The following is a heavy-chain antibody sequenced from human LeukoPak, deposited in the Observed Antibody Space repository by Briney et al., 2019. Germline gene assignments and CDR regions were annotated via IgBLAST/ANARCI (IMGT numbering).Heavy chain of an antibody. CDR1: GFAFSSSW. Sequence: GGSLRLSCAASGFAFSSSWMHWVRQAPGRGLVWVSRINEDGTGTSYADSVKGRFTISRDNAKNTLYLQMNSLRVEDTAVYYCSPIFYAPDYWGQGTQVTISS. V-gene: IGHV3-74*01. J-gene: IGHJ4*02. CDR3: SPIFYAPDY. CDR2: INEDGTGT. D-gene: IGHD5/OR15-5a*01.